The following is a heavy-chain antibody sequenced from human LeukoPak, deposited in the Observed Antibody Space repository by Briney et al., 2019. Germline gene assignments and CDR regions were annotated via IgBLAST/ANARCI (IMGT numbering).Heavy chain of an antibody. V-gene: IGHV3-30*02. D-gene: IGHD1-7*01. Sequence: GGSLRVSCAASGFTFTSYAMHWVRQAPGKGLEWVAFIRYDGSDKYYADSVKGRFTISRDNSKKTLYLQINSLRAEDTAVYYCVKDPNYGQGVFDIWGQGTMVTVSS. J-gene: IGHJ3*02. CDR2: IRYDGSDK. CDR3: VKDPNYGQGVFDI. CDR1: GFTFTSYA.